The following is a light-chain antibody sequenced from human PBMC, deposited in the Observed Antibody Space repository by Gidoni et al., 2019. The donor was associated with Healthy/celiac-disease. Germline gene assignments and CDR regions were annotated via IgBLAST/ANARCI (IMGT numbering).Light chain of an antibody. CDR1: QMVSSY. V-gene: IGKV3-11*01. J-gene: IGKJ4*01. Sequence: ELVLTQSPATLSLSPGERATLSCRASQMVSSYLAWYQQKPGQAPRLLIYDASNRATGIPARFSGSGSGTDFTLTISSLEPEDLAVYYCQQRSNWLTFXGXTKVEIK. CDR2: DAS. CDR3: QQRSNWLT.